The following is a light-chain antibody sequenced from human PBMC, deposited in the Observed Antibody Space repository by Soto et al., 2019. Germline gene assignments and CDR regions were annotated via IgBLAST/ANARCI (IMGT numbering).Light chain of an antibody. J-gene: IGKJ1*01. CDR1: QSIRSW. Sequence: DILLPPSPATVSVSNRSRVTXXCRASQSIRSWLAWYQQKPGKAPNLLIYDASSLESGVSSRFSGSGSGTEFTLTISSLESEDFAVYFCQHYDDWPWTFGQGTKVDIK. CDR3: QHYDDWPWT. CDR2: DAS. V-gene: IGKV1-5*01.